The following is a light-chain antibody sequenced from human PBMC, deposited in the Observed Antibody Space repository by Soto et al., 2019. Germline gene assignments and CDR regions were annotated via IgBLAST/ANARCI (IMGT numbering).Light chain of an antibody. CDR2: GLS. Sequence: EIVMTQSPATLSVSPGERATLSCRASQSVSYNLAWYQQKPGQAPRLLVYGLSTRATGIPARFSGRGSGTEFTLTISSMQSEDFAVYYCQQYNDWPRTFGPGTKVDFK. CDR1: QSVSYN. V-gene: IGKV3D-15*01. J-gene: IGKJ3*01. CDR3: QQYNDWPRT.